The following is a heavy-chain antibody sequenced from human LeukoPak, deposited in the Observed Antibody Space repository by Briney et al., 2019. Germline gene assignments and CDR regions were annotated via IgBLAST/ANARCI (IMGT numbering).Heavy chain of an antibody. CDR3: ARGVDSSLAAVPIRRLNRIPLFDY. V-gene: IGHV4-30-4*01. CDR1: GGSLSSGDYY. CDR2: IYYSGST. D-gene: IGHD3-22*01. J-gene: IGHJ4*02. Sequence: PSETLSLTCTVSGGSLSSGDYYWGWLRQPPGRGLEWVGYIYYSGSTYDNPALKSRVTISVDTSKSQFSLKLSSVTAADTAVYYCARGVDSSLAAVPIRRLNRIPLFDYWGQGTLVTVSS.